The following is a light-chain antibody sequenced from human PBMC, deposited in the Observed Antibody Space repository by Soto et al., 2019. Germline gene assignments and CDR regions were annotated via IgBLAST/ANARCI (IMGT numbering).Light chain of an antibody. CDR3: QQSYNFPRT. Sequence: DIPMTQSPSSLSASVGDRVIITCRASQNIDTYLNWYLQKPGQAPKLLIYSAYSLQSGVSPRFSGDGSGTDFTLTISSLQPEDFATYYCQQSYNFPRTFGQGTTV. CDR1: QNIDTY. V-gene: IGKV1-39*01. CDR2: SAY. J-gene: IGKJ1*01.